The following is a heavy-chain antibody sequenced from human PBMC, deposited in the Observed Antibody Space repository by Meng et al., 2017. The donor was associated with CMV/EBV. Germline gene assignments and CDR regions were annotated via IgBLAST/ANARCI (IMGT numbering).Heavy chain of an antibody. V-gene: IGHV1-69*05. Sequence: SAQVSCYASGGIFSSYAISWVRQAPGQGLEWLGGIIPNFGTANYAQKFQSRVTITTDESTSTAHMELISLRSEDTAVYYCASLVAARPWDCYYCGMDVWGQGTTVTVSS. CDR3: ASLVAARPWDCYYCGMDV. D-gene: IGHD6-6*01. J-gene: IGHJ6*02. CDR2: IIPNFGTA. CDR1: GGIFSSYA.